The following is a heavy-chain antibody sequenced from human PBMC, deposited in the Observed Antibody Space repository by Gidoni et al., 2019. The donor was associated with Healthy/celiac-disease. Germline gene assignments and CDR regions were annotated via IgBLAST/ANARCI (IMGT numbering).Heavy chain of an antibody. CDR1: GGSLSSYY. V-gene: IGHV4-59*01. CDR3: ARTDITMAQGVITGPNWFDP. CDR2: IYYSGST. J-gene: IGHJ5*02. D-gene: IGHD3-10*01. Sequence: QVQLQESGPGLVKPSETLSLPCTVSGGSLSSYYCSWIRQPPGKGLEWIGYIYYSGSTNYNPTLKSRVTISVDTSKNQFSLKLSSVTAADTAVYYCARTDITMAQGVITGPNWFDPWGQGTLVTVSS.